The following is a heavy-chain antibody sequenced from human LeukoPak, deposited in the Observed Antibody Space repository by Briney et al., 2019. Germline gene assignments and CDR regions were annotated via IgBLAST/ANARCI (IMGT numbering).Heavy chain of an antibody. V-gene: IGHV1-69*05. CDR2: IIPIFGTA. J-gene: IGHJ6*03. D-gene: IGHD5-18*01. CDR1: GGTFSSYA. CDR3: ARGADTAMVTGFDYYYMDV. Sequence: SVKLSCKSSGGTFSSYAISWVRQAPGQGLELMGGIIPIFGTANYAQKFQGRVTITTDESTSTAYMELSSLRSEDTAVYDCARGADTAMVTGFDYYYMDVWGKGTTVTVSS.